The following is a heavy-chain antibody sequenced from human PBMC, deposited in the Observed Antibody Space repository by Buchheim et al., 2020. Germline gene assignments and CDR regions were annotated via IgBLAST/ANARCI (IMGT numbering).Heavy chain of an antibody. Sequence: QVHLVESGGGEVQPGGSLRLSCGASGFTFNIHAMHWVRQAPGKGLEWMTSISHDGKVIFYTDSVKGRFTISRDTSKNMLYLHMNGRRPDDTAVYYCATNPYREYWFDPWGQGTL. CDR2: ISHDGKVI. CDR1: GFTFNIHA. V-gene: IGHV3-30*04. CDR3: ATNPYREYWFDP. J-gene: IGHJ5*02.